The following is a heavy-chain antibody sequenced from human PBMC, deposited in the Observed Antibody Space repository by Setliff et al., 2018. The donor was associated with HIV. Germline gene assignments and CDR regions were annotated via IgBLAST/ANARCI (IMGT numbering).Heavy chain of an antibody. V-gene: IGHV4-61*09. CDR2: IYTSGST. J-gene: IGHJ6*03. Sequence: SETLSLTCTVSGGSISSGSYYWSWIRQPAGKGLEWIGHIYTSGSTNYNPSLKSRVTITVDTYKNHFSLKLSSVTAADTAVYYCGRTMTYYYLCMDVWGNGTTVTVS. CDR3: GRTMTYYYLCMDV. CDR1: GGSISSGSYY.